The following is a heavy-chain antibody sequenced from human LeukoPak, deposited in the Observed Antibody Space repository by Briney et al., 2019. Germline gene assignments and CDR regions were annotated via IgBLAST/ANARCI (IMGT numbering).Heavy chain of an antibody. D-gene: IGHD3-10*01. CDR3: ARDGLAITMVRGVYFDP. CDR1: GFTFSSYS. CDR2: ISSSGSYI. Sequence: GGSLRLSCAASGFTFSSYSMNWVRQAPGKGLEWVSSISSSGSYIYYADSVKGRFTISRDNAKNSLYLQMNSLRAEDTAVYYCARDGLAITMVRGVYFDPWGQGTLVTVSS. V-gene: IGHV3-21*01. J-gene: IGHJ5*02.